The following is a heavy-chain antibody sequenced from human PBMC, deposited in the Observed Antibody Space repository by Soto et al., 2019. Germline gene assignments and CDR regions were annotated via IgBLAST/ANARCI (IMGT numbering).Heavy chain of an antibody. D-gene: IGHD3-9*01. CDR1: GYTFTSYG. V-gene: IGHV1-18*01. CDR3: ARHILTGYYPYYYYGMDV. CDR2: ISAYNGNT. Sequence: ASVKVSCKASGYTFTSYGISWVRQAPGQGLEWMGWISAYNGNTNYAQKLQGRVTMTTDTSTSTAYMELRSLRSDDTAVYYCARHILTGYYPYYYYGMDVWGQGTTLTVSS. J-gene: IGHJ6*02.